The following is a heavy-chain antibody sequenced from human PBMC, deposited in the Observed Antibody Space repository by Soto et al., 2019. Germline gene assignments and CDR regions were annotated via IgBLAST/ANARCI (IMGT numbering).Heavy chain of an antibody. CDR3: ARDQVHYANWYFDL. J-gene: IGHJ2*01. V-gene: IGHV4-59*01. Sequence: QVHLQESGPGLVKPSETLSLTCSVSGGYFSDYYWSWIRQPPGKGLEWIGYIYYSGSTKYNPSLKSRVTLSVDTSKSQSSLKLSSVTAADTAIYYCARDQVHYANWYFDLWGRGTLVTVSS. CDR1: GGYFSDYY. CDR2: IYYSGST. D-gene: IGHD3-16*01.